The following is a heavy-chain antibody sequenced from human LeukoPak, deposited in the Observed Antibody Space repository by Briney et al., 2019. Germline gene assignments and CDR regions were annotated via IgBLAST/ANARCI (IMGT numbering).Heavy chain of an antibody. CDR2: IDNRGCT. CDR1: SGSINSGDYY. Sequence: SQTLSLTCTVSSGSINSGDYYWSWIRPHPGKGLELIGDIDNRGCTYYNPSLKSRVIISVDTSKNQFSLKLSSVTAADTAGDYCARVFSSCYYSGPDAFDIWGQGTKVTVSS. V-gene: IGHV4-31*03. J-gene: IGHJ3*02. CDR3: ARVFSSCYYSGPDAFDI. D-gene: IGHD3-22*01.